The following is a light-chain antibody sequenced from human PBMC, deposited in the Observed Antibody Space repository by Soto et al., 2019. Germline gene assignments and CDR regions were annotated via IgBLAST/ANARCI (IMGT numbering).Light chain of an antibody. CDR2: EGS. J-gene: IGLJ1*01. CDR3: CSYAGSSTFYV. V-gene: IGLV2-23*01. Sequence: QSVLTQPASVSGSPGQSITISCTGTSSDVGSYKLVSWYQQHPGKAPKLMIYEGSKRPSGVSNRFSGSKSGNTTSLTISGLQAEDEADYYCCSYAGSSTFYVFGTGTKVTVL. CDR1: SSDVGSYKL.